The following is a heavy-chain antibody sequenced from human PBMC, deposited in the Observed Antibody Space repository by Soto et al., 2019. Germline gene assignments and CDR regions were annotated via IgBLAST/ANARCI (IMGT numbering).Heavy chain of an antibody. CDR2: IIPVFGTT. Sequence: ASVKVSCKDSGGLFSSFAVSWVRQAPGQGLEWMGGIIPVFGTTNYAQKFRGRVTITADESTNTAYMELSSLTSDDTAMYYCARGGGPYVWFNEFWGQGTQVTVSS. J-gene: IGHJ4*02. D-gene: IGHD3-16*01. CDR3: ARGGGPYVWFNEF. V-gene: IGHV1-69*13. CDR1: GGLFSSFA.